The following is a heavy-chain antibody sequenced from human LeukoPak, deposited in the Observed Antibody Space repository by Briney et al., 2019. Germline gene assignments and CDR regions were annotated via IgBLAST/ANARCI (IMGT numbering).Heavy chain of an antibody. Sequence: RGSLRLSCSASGFTFSTYAMHWVRQAPGKGGEYVAAINSNGGSTYYADSVKGRFTISRDNSKNTLYLQMSSLRAEDTAVYYCVKETFTVTAPFDYWGQGTLVTVSS. V-gene: IGHV3-64D*09. J-gene: IGHJ4*02. CDR1: GFTFSTYA. CDR3: VKETFTVTAPFDY. D-gene: IGHD3-16*01. CDR2: INSNGGST.